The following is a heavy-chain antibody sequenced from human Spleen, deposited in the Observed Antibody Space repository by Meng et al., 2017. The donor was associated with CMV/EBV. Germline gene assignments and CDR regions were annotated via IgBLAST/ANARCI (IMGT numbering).Heavy chain of an antibody. Sequence: SVKVSCKASGGTFSNYVLNWVRQAPGQGLEWMGGSVPVLGTPNYAQKFQGRLSITTDKSTSTVYMELSSLRFEDTAIYYCARGDYDSGSYRDYWGQGTLVTV. CDR2: SVPVLGTP. J-gene: IGHJ4*02. CDR1: GGTFSNYV. D-gene: IGHD3-10*01. V-gene: IGHV1-69*10. CDR3: ARGDYDSGSYRDY.